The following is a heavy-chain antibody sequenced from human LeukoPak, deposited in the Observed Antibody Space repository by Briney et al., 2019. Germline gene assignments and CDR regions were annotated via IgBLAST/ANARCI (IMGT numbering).Heavy chain of an antibody. CDR3: ARQARSNYYDSSGYYSAPASIDY. CDR1: GDSISSSYYY. Sequence: SETLSLTCTVSGDSISSSYYYWGWIRQPPGKGLEWIGSIYYSGSTYYNPSLKSRVTISVDTSKNQFSLKLSSVTAADTAVYYCARQARSNYYDSSGYYSAPASIDYWGQGTLVTVSS. D-gene: IGHD3-22*01. J-gene: IGHJ4*02. CDR2: IYYSGST. V-gene: IGHV4-39*01.